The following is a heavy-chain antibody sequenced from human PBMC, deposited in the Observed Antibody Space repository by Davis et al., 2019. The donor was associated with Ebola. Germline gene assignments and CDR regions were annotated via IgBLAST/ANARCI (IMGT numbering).Heavy chain of an antibody. D-gene: IGHD5-24*01. CDR3: ARGEEMATIMNDY. CDR1: GYTFTDYW. J-gene: IGHJ4*02. V-gene: IGHV5-51*01. CDR2: VYPGDSDT. Sequence: GESLKISCKGSGYTFTDYWVGWVRQMPGKGLEWMGIVYPGDSDTRYIPSFQGQVTISADKSINTAYLQWSSLKASDTATYFCARGEEMATIMNDYWGQGTLVTVSS.